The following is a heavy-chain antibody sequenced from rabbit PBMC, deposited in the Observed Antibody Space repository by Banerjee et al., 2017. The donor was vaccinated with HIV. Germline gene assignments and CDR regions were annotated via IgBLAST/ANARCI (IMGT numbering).Heavy chain of an antibody. CDR2: IYAGSSGST. J-gene: IGHJ6*01. D-gene: IGHD7-1*01. CDR1: GFSFSSSYY. CDR3: ARDAGYTGVGAPTKYYYGMDL. V-gene: IGHV1S40*01. Sequence: QSLEESGGDLVKPGASLTLTCTASGFSFSSSYYMCWVRQAPGKGLEWIACIYAGSSGSTYYASWAKGRFTISKTSSTTVTLQMTSLTAADTATYFCARDAGYTGVGAPTKYYYGMDLWGPDTLVTVS.